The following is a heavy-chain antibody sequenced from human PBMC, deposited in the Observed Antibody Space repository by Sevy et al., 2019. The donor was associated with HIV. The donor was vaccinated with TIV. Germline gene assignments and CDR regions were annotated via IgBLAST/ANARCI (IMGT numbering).Heavy chain of an antibody. CDR3: ARDWAPGYYYDAIGVKRDYYFDY. CDR1: DYTFSTQG. V-gene: IGHV1-18*01. J-gene: IGHJ4*02. Sequence: ASVKVSCKASDYTFSTQGFNWVRQAPGQGLEWMGWISAYNGNTKYAQKFQGRVTMTTDTSRGTAYMELRSLTSDDTAVYYCARDWAPGYYYDAIGVKRDYYFDYWGQGTLVTVSS. CDR2: ISAYNGNT. D-gene: IGHD3-22*01.